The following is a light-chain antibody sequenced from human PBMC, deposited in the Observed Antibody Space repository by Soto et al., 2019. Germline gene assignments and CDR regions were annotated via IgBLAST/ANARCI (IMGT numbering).Light chain of an antibody. CDR3: QQSYSTLFT. CDR2: AAS. CDR1: QTIIRY. J-gene: IGKJ3*01. V-gene: IGKV1-39*01. Sequence: DIQMTQSPSSLSASVGDRVTITCRASQTIIRYLNWYQQKPGRAPNLLTYAASSLHTGVPSRFSASGSGTEFTLTISSLQPEDSATYYCQQSYSTLFTFGPGTRVEIK.